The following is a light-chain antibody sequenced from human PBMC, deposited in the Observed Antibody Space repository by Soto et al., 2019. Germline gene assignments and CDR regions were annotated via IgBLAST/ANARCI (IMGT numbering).Light chain of an antibody. J-gene: IGKJ1*01. CDR2: RAS. V-gene: IGKV1-5*03. Sequence: DIQMTQSPSTLSGSVGDRVTTTCRASDRIGTWLAWYQQRPGKAPRLLIYRASTLESGVPSRFSGSGSGTEFTLTISSLQPDDFATYFCHQYNTYWTFGQGTKVDIK. CDR1: DRIGTW. CDR3: HQYNTYWT.